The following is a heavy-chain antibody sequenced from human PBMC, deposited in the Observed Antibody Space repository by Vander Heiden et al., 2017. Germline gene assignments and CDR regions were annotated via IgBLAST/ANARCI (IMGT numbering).Heavy chain of an antibody. D-gene: IGHD3-10*01. CDR3: AREFSGYGMDV. J-gene: IGHJ6*02. V-gene: IGHV3-21*01. CDR2: ISSSSSYI. CDR1: GFTFSSYS. Sequence: EVQLVESGGGLVKPGGSLTLSCAASGFTFSSYSMNWVRQAPGKGLEWVSSISSSSSYIYYADSVKGRFTISRDNAKNSLYLQMNSLRAEDTAVYYCAREFSGYGMDVWGQGTTVTVSS.